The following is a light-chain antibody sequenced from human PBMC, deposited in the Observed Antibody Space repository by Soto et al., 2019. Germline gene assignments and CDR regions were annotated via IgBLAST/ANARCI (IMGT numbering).Light chain of an antibody. CDR2: GAS. Sequence: EIVLTQSPGSLSLSPGEGATLSCRASQTVTSNYLAWYQQKPGQAPRLLIYGASSRATGIPDRFSGSGSGTDFTLTSSRLAPEDFTVYYCQQYGSSPLTFGQGTKVEIK. CDR3: QQYGSSPLT. V-gene: IGKV3-20*01. J-gene: IGKJ1*01. CDR1: QTVTSNY.